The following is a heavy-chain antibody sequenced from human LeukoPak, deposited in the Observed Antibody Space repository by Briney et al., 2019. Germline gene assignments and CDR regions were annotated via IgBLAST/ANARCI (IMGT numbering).Heavy chain of an antibody. V-gene: IGHV3-48*04. Sequence: GGSLRLSCAASGFTFSSYAMSWVRQAPGKGLEWVSLITSRSTTVHYADSVEGRFTISRDNAKNTLFLQMNSLRVDDTAVYYCARDVNIRDFWSGFHYWGQGTLVTVSS. CDR3: ARDVNIRDFWSGFHY. D-gene: IGHD3-3*01. CDR1: GFTFSSYA. J-gene: IGHJ4*02. CDR2: ITSRSTTV.